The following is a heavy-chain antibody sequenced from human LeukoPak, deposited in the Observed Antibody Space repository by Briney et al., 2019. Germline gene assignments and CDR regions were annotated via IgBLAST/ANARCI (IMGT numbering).Heavy chain of an antibody. CDR2: INPNSGDT. CDR1: GYTFTGYY. Sequence: ASVKVSCKASGYTFTGYYMHWVRQAPGQGLEWMGCINPNSGDTNYAQKFQGRVTMTRDTSISTAYMELSRLRSDDTAVYYCARGLIYRTLDYWGQGTLVTVSS. D-gene: IGHD2-8*01. J-gene: IGHJ4*02. CDR3: ARGLIYRTLDY. V-gene: IGHV1-2*02.